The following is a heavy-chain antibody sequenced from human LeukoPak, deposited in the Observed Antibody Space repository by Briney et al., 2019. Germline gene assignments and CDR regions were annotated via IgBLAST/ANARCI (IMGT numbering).Heavy chain of an antibody. CDR1: GYSISSGYY. V-gene: IGHV4-38-2*02. Sequence: PSETLSLTCTVSGYSISSGYYWGWIRQPPGKGLEWIGSIYHSGSTYYNPSLKSRVTISVDKSKNQFSLKLSSVTAADTAVYYCARAPSSWSNFDYWGQGTLVTVSS. J-gene: IGHJ4*02. CDR2: IYHSGST. D-gene: IGHD6-13*01. CDR3: ARAPSSWSNFDY.